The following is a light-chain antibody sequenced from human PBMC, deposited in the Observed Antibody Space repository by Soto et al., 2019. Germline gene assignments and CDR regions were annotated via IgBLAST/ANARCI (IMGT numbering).Light chain of an antibody. CDR1: QGIGDT. Sequence: EIVLTQSPAALSVSAGERVTLSCRASQGIGDTLAWYQQKPGQAPRLLIYGASARALGIPDRFSGSGSGTEFSFTVTSLQSEDFAVYYCQQYDQWPITFGQGTRLEIK. J-gene: IGKJ5*01. CDR3: QQYDQWPIT. V-gene: IGKV3-15*01. CDR2: GAS.